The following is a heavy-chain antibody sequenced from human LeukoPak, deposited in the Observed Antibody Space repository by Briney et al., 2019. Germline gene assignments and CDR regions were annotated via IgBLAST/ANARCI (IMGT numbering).Heavy chain of an antibody. CDR3: AKDRGSGSPTERYFDN. V-gene: IGHV3-30*02. CDR2: IRSDGSNK. Sequence: PGGSLRLSCAASGFTFSSNGIHWVRQAPGKGLEWVAFIRSDGSNKYYADSVKGRFTISRDNSKNTLFLQMNSLRAEDTAVYYCAKDRGSGSPTERYFDNWGQGTLVTVSS. CDR1: GFTFSSNG. J-gene: IGHJ4*02. D-gene: IGHD3-10*01.